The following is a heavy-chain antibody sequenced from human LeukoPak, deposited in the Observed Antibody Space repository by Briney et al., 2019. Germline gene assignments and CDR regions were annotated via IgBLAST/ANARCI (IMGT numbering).Heavy chain of an antibody. V-gene: IGHV3-30*02. Sequence: GGSLRLSCAASGFTFTGYPMHWVRQPPGKGLEWVAFIRYDGSNEYYADSVKGRFTISRDNSKNTLYLQMNSLRAEDTAVYYCASGHILTGLFDYWGQGTLVTVSS. J-gene: IGHJ4*02. CDR3: ASGHILTGLFDY. CDR1: GFTFTGYP. D-gene: IGHD3-9*01. CDR2: IRYDGSNE.